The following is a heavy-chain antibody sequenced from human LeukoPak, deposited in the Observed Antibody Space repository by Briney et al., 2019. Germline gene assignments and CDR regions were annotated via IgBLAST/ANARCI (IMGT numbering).Heavy chain of an antibody. J-gene: IGHJ4*02. V-gene: IGHV4-59*01. D-gene: IGHD6-19*01. CDR2: IYYSGST. CDR3: TRGPLAVAGIVDY. CDR1: GGSISSYY. Sequence: ASETLSLTCTVSGGSISSYYWSWIRQPPGKGLEWIGYIYYSGSTNYNPSLKSRVTISVDTSKNQFSLKLNSVTAADTAVYYCTRGPLAVAGIVDYWGQGTLVTVSS.